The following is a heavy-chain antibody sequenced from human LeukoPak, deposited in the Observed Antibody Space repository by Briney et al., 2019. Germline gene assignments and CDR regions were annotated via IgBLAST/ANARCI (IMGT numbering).Heavy chain of an antibody. CDR1: GFTFSSNV. J-gene: IGHJ4*02. V-gene: IGHV3-23*01. Sequence: GGSLRLSCATSGFTFSSNVMSWVRQAPGKGLEWVSGINYDGAYTNYADSVKGGFTISRDNSKSTLYMQMNGLRAEDTAIYYCAKWGVDKGEWRHYVDYWGQGTLVIVSS. CDR2: INYDGAYT. D-gene: IGHD3-16*01. CDR3: AKWGVDKGEWRHYVDY.